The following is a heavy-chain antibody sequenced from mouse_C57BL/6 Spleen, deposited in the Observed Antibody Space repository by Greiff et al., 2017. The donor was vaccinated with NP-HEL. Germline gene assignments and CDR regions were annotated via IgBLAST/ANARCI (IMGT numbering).Heavy chain of an antibody. CDR1: GFSLTSYG. CDR2: IWSGGST. J-gene: IGHJ4*01. D-gene: IGHD1-1*01. Sequence: VMLVESGPGLVQPSQSLSITCTVSGFSLTSYGVHWVRQSPGKGLEWLGVIWSGGSTDYNAAFISRLSISKDNSTSQVFFKMNSLQADDTAIYYCARSYGSSYAMDYCGQGTSVTVSS. CDR3: ARSYGSSYAMDY. V-gene: IGHV2-2*01.